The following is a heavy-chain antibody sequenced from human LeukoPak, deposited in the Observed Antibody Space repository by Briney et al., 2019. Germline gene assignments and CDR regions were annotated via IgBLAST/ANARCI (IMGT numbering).Heavy chain of an antibody. CDR2: TYYRSKWYN. CDR1: GDSVSSNSAA. Sequence: SQTLSLTSAISGDSVSSNSAAWNWIRQSPSRGLEWLGRTYYRSKWYNDYAVSVKSRITINPDTSKNQFSLRLSSVTAADTAVYYCARLRTSHPYYLDFWGQGTLVAVSS. CDR3: ARLRTSHPYYLDF. J-gene: IGHJ4*02. V-gene: IGHV6-1*01. D-gene: IGHD1-1*01.